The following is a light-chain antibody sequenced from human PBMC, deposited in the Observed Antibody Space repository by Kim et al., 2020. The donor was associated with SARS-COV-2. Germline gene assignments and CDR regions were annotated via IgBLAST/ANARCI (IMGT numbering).Light chain of an antibody. CDR3: TSYRAESTVV. CDR1: SSDIGSNKY. Sequence: GQSITLSCTGSSSDIGSNKYVSWYQQHPGKVPKVMIYDVNNRPAGVSNRFSGSKSGNTASLTISGLRAEDEADYYCTSYRAESTVVFSGGTQLTVL. V-gene: IGLV2-14*04. J-gene: IGLJ3*02. CDR2: DVN.